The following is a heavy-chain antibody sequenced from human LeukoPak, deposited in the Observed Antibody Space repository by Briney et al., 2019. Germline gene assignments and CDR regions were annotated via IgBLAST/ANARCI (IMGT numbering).Heavy chain of an antibody. J-gene: IGHJ5*02. CDR3: AKDDQHYGDYPGWFDP. D-gene: IGHD4-17*01. Sequence: GRSLRLSCAASGFTFSSYGMHWVRQAPGKGLEWVAVISYDGSNKYYADSVQGRFTIYRDNSKNTLYLQMNSLRAEDTAVYYCAKDDQHYGDYPGWFDPWGQGTLVTVSS. CDR2: ISYDGSNK. V-gene: IGHV3-30*18. CDR1: GFTFSSYG.